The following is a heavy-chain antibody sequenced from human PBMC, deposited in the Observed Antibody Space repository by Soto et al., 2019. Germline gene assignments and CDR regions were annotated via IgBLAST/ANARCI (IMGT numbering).Heavy chain of an antibody. J-gene: IGHJ3*02. CDR2: INSDGSST. Sequence: GGSLRLSCAASGFTFRSYWMHWVRQAPGKGLVWVSRINSDGSSTSYADSVKGRFTISRDNAKNTLYLQMNSLRAEDTAVYYCASALKYYDFWSGSHMNAFDIWGQGTMVTVSS. CDR1: GFTFRSYW. D-gene: IGHD3-3*01. V-gene: IGHV3-74*01. CDR3: ASALKYYDFWSGSHMNAFDI.